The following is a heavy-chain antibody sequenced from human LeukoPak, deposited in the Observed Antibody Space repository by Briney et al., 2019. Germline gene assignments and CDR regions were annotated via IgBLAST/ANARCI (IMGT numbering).Heavy chain of an antibody. J-gene: IGHJ4*02. V-gene: IGHV4-34*01. D-gene: IGHD2-8*02. Sequence: PGGSLRLSCAASGFRFSSYEMNWVRQAPGKGLEWIGETNHSGSTNYNPSLKSRVTISVDTSKNQLSLKLSSVTAADTAVYYCARGLILVKSPYWSNYWGQGTLVTVSS. CDR2: TNHSGST. CDR1: GFRFSSYE. CDR3: ARGLILVKSPYWSNY.